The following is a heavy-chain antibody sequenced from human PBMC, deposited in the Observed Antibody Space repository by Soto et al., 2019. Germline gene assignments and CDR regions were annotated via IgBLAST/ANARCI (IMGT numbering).Heavy chain of an antibody. J-gene: IGHJ4*02. CDR2: ISSSGSTI. CDR1: GFTFSSYE. D-gene: IGHD3-22*01. V-gene: IGHV3-48*03. Sequence: GGSLRLSCAASGFTFSSYEMNWVRQAPGRGLEWVSYISSSGSTIYYADSVKGRFTISRDNAKNSLYLQMNSLRAEDTAVYYCARERYDSSGYPSWDYWGQGTLVTVSS. CDR3: ARERYDSSGYPSWDY.